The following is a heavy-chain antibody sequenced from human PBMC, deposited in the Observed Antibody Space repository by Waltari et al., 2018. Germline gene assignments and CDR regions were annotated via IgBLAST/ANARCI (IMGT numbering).Heavy chain of an antibody. CDR2: MNPNSGNT. Sequence: QVQLVQSGAEVKKPGASVKVSCKASGYTFTSYDINWVRQATGQGLEWMGWMNPNSGNTGYAQKVQGRVTMTRNTSISTAYMELSSLRSEDTAVYYCARTGYSSSWYIDYYYYGMDVWGQGTTVTVS. CDR3: ARTGYSSSWYIDYYYYGMDV. J-gene: IGHJ6*02. D-gene: IGHD6-13*01. V-gene: IGHV1-8*01. CDR1: GYTFTSYD.